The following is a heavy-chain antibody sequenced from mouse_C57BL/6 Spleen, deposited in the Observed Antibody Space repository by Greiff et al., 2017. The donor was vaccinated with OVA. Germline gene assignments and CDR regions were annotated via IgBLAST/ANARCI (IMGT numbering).Heavy chain of an antibody. CDR2: IWSDGST. Sequence: QVQLKESGPGLVAPSQSLSITCTVSGFSLTSYGVHWVRQPPGKGLEWLVVIWSDGSTTYNSALKSRLSISKDNSKSQVFLKMNSLQTDDTARYYWARHRGLRHAMDYWGQGTSVTVSS. V-gene: IGHV2-6-1*01. CDR3: ARHRGLRHAMDY. CDR1: GFSLTSYG. D-gene: IGHD2-4*01. J-gene: IGHJ4*01.